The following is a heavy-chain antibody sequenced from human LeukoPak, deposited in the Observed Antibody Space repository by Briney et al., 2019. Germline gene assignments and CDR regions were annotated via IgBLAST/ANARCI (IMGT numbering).Heavy chain of an antibody. CDR1: GFTFSSYP. CDR2: ISGSGVAT. Sequence: GGSLRLSCAASGFTFSSYPMNWVRQAPGEGLGWVSVISGSGVATFSGDSVQGRFTISTDNSRDTLYLQMNSLTAEDTAVYYCGKYLQTTVGANDYWGQGTLVTVSS. D-gene: IGHD1-26*01. CDR3: GKYLQTTVGANDY. V-gene: IGHV3-23*01. J-gene: IGHJ4*02.